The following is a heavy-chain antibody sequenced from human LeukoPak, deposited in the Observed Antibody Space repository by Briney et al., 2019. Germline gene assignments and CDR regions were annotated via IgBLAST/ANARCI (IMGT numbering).Heavy chain of an antibody. CDR2: ISYDGSNK. Sequence: GRSLRLSCAASGFTFSSYAMHWVRQAPGKGLEWVAVISYDGSNKYYADSEKGRFTISRDNSKNTLYLQMNSLRAEDTAVYYCARRRFDYWGQGTLVTVSS. V-gene: IGHV3-30-3*01. D-gene: IGHD5-24*01. CDR3: ARRRFDY. J-gene: IGHJ4*02. CDR1: GFTFSSYA.